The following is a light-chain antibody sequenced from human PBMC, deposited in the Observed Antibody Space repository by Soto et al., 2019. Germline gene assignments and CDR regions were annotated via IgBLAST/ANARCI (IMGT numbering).Light chain of an antibody. CDR3: QHRGNWPSVT. CDR2: DAS. Sequence: EIVLTQSPATLSLSPGHRATLSCRASQSVTTSLAWYQHQPGQAPRLLIYDASNRATGIPARFSGSGSGTHFTLTISSLETEDFAVYYCQHRGNWPSVTFGGGTKLEIK. CDR1: QSVTTS. V-gene: IGKV3-11*01. J-gene: IGKJ4*01.